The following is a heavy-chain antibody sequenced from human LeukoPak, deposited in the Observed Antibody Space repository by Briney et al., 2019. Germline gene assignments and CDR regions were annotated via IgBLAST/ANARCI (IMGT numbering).Heavy chain of an antibody. CDR1: GGTFSSYA. V-gene: IGHV1-69*13. D-gene: IGHD3-10*01. CDR2: IIPIFGTA. J-gene: IGHJ6*02. CDR3: ARDLLVRGVIILTDYYYYGMDV. Sequence: SVKVSCKASGGTFSSYAISWVRQALGQGLEWMGGIIPIFGTANYAQKFQGRVTITADESTSTAYMELSSLRSEDTAVYYCARDLLVRGVIILTDYYYYGMDVWGQGTTVTVSS.